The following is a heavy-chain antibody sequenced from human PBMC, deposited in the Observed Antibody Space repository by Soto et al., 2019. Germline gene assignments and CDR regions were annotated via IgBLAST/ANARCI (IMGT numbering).Heavy chain of an antibody. Sequence: EVQLVESGGGLVQPGGSLRLSCAASGFTFSNYWMHWVRQGPGKGLVWVSRISSDESTTTYADFVKGRFTISRDNAKNTLYLQMNSLRAEDTAVYYCARDRPQLVLGSDYWGQGTLVTVSS. D-gene: IGHD6-13*01. CDR3: ARDRPQLVLGSDY. CDR1: GFTFSNYW. J-gene: IGHJ4*02. CDR2: ISSDESTT. V-gene: IGHV3-74*01.